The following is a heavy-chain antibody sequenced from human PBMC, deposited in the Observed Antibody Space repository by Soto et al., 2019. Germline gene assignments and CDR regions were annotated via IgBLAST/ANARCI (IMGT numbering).Heavy chain of an antibody. V-gene: IGHV3-7*01. CDR2: IKQDGSEN. J-gene: IGHJ3*02. CDR3: ARVKMELQKGAFDI. CDR1: GFTFSTYW. D-gene: IGHD1-7*01. Sequence: GGSLRLSCAASGFTFSTYWMSWVRQAPGKGLEWVASIKQDGSENYYVDSVKGRFTISRDNAKNSLYMQMNSLRAEDTAMYYCARVKMELQKGAFDIWGQGTMVTVSS.